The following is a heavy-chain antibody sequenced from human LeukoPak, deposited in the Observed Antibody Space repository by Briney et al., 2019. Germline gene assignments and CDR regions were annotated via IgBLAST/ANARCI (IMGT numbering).Heavy chain of an antibody. J-gene: IGHJ4*02. CDR2: ISATGGTT. D-gene: IGHD3-10*01. V-gene: IGHV3-23*01. CDR3: AKKLSGMSGTRWGDFDG. Sequence: GGSLRLSCSASGFTFRNYGMSWVSQAPGRGLEWVTTISATGGTTSYADSVKGRFTSSRDNSKNTLYVQMNSLRADDTAVYYCAKKLSGMSGTRWGDFDGGGQGALVTVSS. CDR1: GFTFRNYG.